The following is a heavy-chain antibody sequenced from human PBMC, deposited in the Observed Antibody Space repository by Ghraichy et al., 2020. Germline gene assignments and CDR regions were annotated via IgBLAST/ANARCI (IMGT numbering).Heavy chain of an antibody. V-gene: IGHV3-7*01. CDR1: GFTFSTNW. Sequence: GGSLRLSCAASGFTFSTNWMSWVRQAPGKGLEWVANIKQDGTEKSYVDSVKGRFTISRDNAKNSLYLEMINLRAEDTAVYYCAKVGGGLPFDYWGQGTLVTVSS. CDR2: IKQDGTEK. D-gene: IGHD2-21*02. J-gene: IGHJ4*02. CDR3: AKVGGGLPFDY.